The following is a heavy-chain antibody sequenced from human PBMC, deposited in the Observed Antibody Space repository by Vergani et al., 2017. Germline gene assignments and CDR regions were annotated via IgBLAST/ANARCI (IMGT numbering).Heavy chain of an antibody. CDR1: GGSISSGSYY. CDR2: ISTSGST. CDR3: AREGRIAAAGIAY. D-gene: IGHD6-13*01. Sequence: QVQLQESGPGLVKPSQTLSLTCTVSGGSISSGSYYWSWIRQPAGKGLEWIGRISTSGSTNYNPSLKSRVTISLDTSKNQFSLKLSSVTAADTAVYYCAREGRIAAAGIAYWGQGTLVTVSS. V-gene: IGHV4-61*02. J-gene: IGHJ4*02.